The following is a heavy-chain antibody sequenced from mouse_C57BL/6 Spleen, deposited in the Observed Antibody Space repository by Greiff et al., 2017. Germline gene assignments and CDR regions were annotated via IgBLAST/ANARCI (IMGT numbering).Heavy chain of an antibody. V-gene: IGHV1-15*01. J-gene: IGHJ2*01. CDR2: IDPETGGT. D-gene: IGHD1-1*01. CDR3: TRPGTTGRYY. Sequence: SGAELVRPGASVTLSCKASGYTFTDYEMHWVKQTPVHGLEWIGAIDPETGGTAYNQKFKGKAILTADKSSSTAYMGLRSLTSEDSAVYYCTRPGTTGRYYWGQGTTLTVSS. CDR1: GYTFTDYE.